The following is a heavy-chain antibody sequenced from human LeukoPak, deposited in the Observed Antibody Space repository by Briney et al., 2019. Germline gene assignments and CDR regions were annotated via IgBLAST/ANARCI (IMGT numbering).Heavy chain of an antibody. J-gene: IGHJ5*02. V-gene: IGHV4-34*01. CDR2: INHSGST. CDR3: ARDRYCSGGNCYSGFDP. CDR1: GGSFSGYY. D-gene: IGHD2-15*01. Sequence: PSETLSLTCAVYGGSFSGYYWSWIRQPPGKGLEWIGEINHSGSTNYNSSLKSRVTISVDTSKNQFSLKLSSVTAADTAVYYCARDRYCSGGNCYSGFDPWGQGTLVTVSS.